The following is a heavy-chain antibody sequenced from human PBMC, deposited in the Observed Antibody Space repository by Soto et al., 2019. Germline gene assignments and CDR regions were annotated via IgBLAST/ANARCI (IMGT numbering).Heavy chain of an antibody. CDR2: ISSSSSTI. CDR3: ARYGITMVRGVIFLDV. D-gene: IGHD3-10*01. CDR1: GFTFSSYS. Sequence: GESLKISCAASGFTFSSYSMNWVRQAPGKGLEWVSYISSSSSTIYYADSVKGRFTISRDNAKNSLYLQMNSLRAEDTAVYYCARYGITMVRGVIFLDVWGKGTTVTVSS. V-gene: IGHV3-48*01. J-gene: IGHJ6*04.